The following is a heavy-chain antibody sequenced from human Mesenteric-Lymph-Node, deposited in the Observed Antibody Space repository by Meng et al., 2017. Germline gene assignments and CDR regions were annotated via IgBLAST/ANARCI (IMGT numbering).Heavy chain of an antibody. D-gene: IGHD1-20*01. V-gene: IGHV3-23*01. CDR1: GFPFSTYA. J-gene: IGHJ3*02. Sequence: GESLKISCAASGFPFSTYAMSWVRQAPGKGLEWVSAIGGGGVDTFYADSVKGQFTISRDDSKNTLYLQMNSLRAEDTAVYYCAKDRESYNSVWDAFDIWGQGKMV. CDR2: IGGGGVDT. CDR3: AKDRESYNSVWDAFDI.